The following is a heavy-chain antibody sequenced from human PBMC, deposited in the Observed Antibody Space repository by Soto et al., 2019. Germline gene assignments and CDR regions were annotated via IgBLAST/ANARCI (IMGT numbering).Heavy chain of an antibody. CDR3: ARAEAAPKYTGSNPEDFDY. V-gene: IGHV3-30*04. Sequence: QVQLAESGGGVVQPGRSLRLSCAASGFNFRNYAMHWVRQAPGKGLEWVAVLSYDGSFNSYVDSVRGRFTISRDNSKDTLFLQMNNLRIEDTALYYCARAEAAPKYTGSNPEDFDYWGQGTLVTVSS. CDR2: LSYDGSFN. D-gene: IGHD2-2*01. J-gene: IGHJ4*02. CDR1: GFNFRNYA.